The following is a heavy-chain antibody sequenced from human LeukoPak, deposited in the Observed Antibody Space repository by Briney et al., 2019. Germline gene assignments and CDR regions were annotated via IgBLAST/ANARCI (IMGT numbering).Heavy chain of an antibody. CDR1: GFTFSNAR. D-gene: IGHD6-19*01. J-gene: IGHJ4*02. CDR3: AKLVAVAGRNY. V-gene: IGHV3-23*01. CDR2: ISGRDDST. Sequence: GGSLRLSCAVSGFTFSNARMNWVRQAPGKGLEWVSAISGRDDSTYYADSVKGRFTFSRDNSKNTLYLQMNSLRAEDTAVYYCAKLVAVAGRNYWGQGTLVTVSS.